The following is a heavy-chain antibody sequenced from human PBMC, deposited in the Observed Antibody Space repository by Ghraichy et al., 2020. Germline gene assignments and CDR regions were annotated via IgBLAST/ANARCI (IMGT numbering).Heavy chain of an antibody. V-gene: IGHV5-51*01. J-gene: IGHJ3*02. CDR3: ARHYSPDSEFDAFDI. D-gene: IGHD1-26*01. Sequence: GASLNISCKGSGYSFTSYWIGWVRQMPGKGLEWMGIIYPGDSDTRYSPSFQGQVTISADKSISTAYLQWSSLKASDTAMYYCARHYSPDSEFDAFDIWGQGTMVTVSS. CDR2: IYPGDSDT. CDR1: GYSFTSYW.